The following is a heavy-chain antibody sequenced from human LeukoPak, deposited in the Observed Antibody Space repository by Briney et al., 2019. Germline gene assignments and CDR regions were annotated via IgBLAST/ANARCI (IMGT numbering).Heavy chain of an antibody. CDR2: ISSSATTI. Sequence: GGSLRLSCAASGFTFNGYYMSWIRQAPGKGLEWVSYISSSATTIYYADSVKGRFTISRDNAKNSLYLQMNSLRAEDTAVYYCARGDGYNSYYFDYWGQGTLVTVSS. CDR3: ARGDGYNSYYFDY. J-gene: IGHJ4*02. V-gene: IGHV3-11*01. CDR1: GFTFNGYY. D-gene: IGHD5-24*01.